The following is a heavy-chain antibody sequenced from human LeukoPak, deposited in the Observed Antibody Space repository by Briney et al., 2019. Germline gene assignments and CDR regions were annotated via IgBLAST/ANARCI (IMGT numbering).Heavy chain of an antibody. D-gene: IGHD3-22*01. CDR3: ARDYYYDSSGYYYYYYYYMDV. J-gene: IGHJ6*03. CDR2: INSDGSST. Sequence: GGSLRLSCAASGFTFSSYWMRWVRQAPGRGLVWVSRINSDGSSTSYADSVKGRFTISRDNDKNTLYLQMNSLRAEDTAVYYCARDYYYDSSGYYYYYYYYMDVWGKGTTVTISS. V-gene: IGHV3-74*01. CDR1: GFTFSSYW.